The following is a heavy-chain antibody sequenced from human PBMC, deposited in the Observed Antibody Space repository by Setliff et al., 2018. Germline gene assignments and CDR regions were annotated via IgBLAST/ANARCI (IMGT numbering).Heavy chain of an antibody. V-gene: IGHV1-46*01. CDR1: GGTFSSYA. D-gene: IGHD4-17*01. Sequence: ASVKVSCKASGGTFSSYAISWVRQAPGQGLEWMGIINPSGGSTSYAQKFQGRVTMTRDTSASTAYMELSSLRSEDTAVYYCARTTRSYFDYWGQGTLVT. CDR3: ARTTRSYFDY. J-gene: IGHJ4*02. CDR2: INPSGGST.